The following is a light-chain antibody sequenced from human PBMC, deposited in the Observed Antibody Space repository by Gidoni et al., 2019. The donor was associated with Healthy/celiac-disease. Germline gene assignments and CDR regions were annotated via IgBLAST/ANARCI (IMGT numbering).Light chain of an antibody. V-gene: IGKV3-11*01. CDR3: QQRSNWPRVT. Sequence: EIVLTQSPATLPLAPGERATLACRASQSVSSYVAWYQQKPGQAPRLLIYYASNSATGIPARFIGSGSWTDFTLTISSLEPEDFAVYYCQQRSNWPRVTFGQGTRLEIK. J-gene: IGKJ5*01. CDR2: YAS. CDR1: QSVSSY.